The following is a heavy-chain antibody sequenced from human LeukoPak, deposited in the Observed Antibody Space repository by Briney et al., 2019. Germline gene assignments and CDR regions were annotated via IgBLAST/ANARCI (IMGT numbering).Heavy chain of an antibody. V-gene: IGHV4-39*01. CDR2: IYYSGNT. CDR1: GGSVSSSSYQ. D-gene: IGHD6-19*01. CDR3: ARLGYNNGWYFDY. J-gene: IGHJ4*02. Sequence: LETLSLTCNVSGGSVSSSSYQWGWIRQPPGKGLEWIGTIYYSGNTYYNPSLKSRVTISIDTSKNQFSLKLSSGTAADTAVYYCARLGYNNGWYFDYWGQGTLVTVSS.